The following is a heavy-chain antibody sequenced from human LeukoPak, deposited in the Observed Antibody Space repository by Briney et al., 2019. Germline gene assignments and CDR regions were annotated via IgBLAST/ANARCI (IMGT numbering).Heavy chain of an antibody. J-gene: IGHJ4*02. CDR2: IHTSGST. Sequence: SETLSLTCTVSGGSISSYYWSWIRQPAGKGLEWIGRIHTSGSTNYNPSLKSRVTMSVDTSKNQFSLKLSSVTAADTAVYYCARGVYDILTGTPHYFDYWGQGTLVTVSS. CDR1: GGSISSYY. D-gene: IGHD3-9*01. V-gene: IGHV4-4*07. CDR3: ARGVYDILTGTPHYFDY.